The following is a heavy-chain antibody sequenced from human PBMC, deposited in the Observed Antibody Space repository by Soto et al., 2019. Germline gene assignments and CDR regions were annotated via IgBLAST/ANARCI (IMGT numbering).Heavy chain of an antibody. CDR2: IDQDGSAK. Sequence: GGSLRLSCAASGFTFSSYWMNWVRQAPGKGLEWVASIDQDGSAKYYVDSVKGRFTISKDNAKNSVYLQMNSLRAEDTAVYYCARGHSSSPNWFDPWGQGPLVTVSS. J-gene: IGHJ5*02. CDR3: ARGHSSSPNWFDP. V-gene: IGHV3-7*03. D-gene: IGHD6-6*01. CDR1: GFTFSSYW.